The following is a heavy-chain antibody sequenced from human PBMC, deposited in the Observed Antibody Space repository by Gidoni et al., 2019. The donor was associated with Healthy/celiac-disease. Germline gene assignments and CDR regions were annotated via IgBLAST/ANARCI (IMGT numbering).Heavy chain of an antibody. CDR1: GGSISSGGYY. V-gene: IGHV4-31*03. CDR2: IYYSGST. D-gene: IGHD3-10*01. CDR3: ARGWGGSGSYYYYYMDV. J-gene: IGHJ6*03. Sequence: QVQLQESGPGLVTPSQTLSLTCTVSGGSISSGGYYWSWIRQHPGKGLEWIGYIYYSGSTYYNPSLKSRVTISVDTSKNQFSLKLSSVTAADTAVYYCARGWGGSGSYYYYYMDVWGKGTTVTVSS.